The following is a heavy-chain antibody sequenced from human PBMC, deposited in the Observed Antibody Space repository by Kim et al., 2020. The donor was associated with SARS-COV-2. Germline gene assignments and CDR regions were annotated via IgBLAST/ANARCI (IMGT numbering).Heavy chain of an antibody. CDR2: IYYSGST. Sequence: SETLSLTCTVSGGSISSSSYYWGWIRQPPGKGLEWIGSIYYSGSTYYNPSLKSRVTISVDTSKNQFSLKLSSVTAADTAVYYCARHSDYYGSGSYYNGPFDPWGQGTLVTVS. CDR3: ARHSDYYGSGSYYNGPFDP. V-gene: IGHV4-39*01. D-gene: IGHD3-10*01. CDR1: GGSISSSSYY. J-gene: IGHJ5*02.